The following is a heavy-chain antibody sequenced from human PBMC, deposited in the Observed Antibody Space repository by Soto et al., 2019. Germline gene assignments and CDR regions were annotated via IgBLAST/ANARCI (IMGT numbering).Heavy chain of an antibody. CDR3: ARQIYDSDTGPNFQYYFDS. CDR2: IGPSDSQT. CDR1: GDSFSTYW. Sequence: GESLKISCKGSGDSFSTYWIGWVRQKPGKGLEWMGRIGPSDSQTYYSPSFRGHVTISVTKSITTVFLQWSSLRASDTAMYYCARQIYDSDTGPNFQYYFDSWGQGTPVTVSS. V-gene: IGHV5-10-1*01. J-gene: IGHJ4*02. D-gene: IGHD3-22*01.